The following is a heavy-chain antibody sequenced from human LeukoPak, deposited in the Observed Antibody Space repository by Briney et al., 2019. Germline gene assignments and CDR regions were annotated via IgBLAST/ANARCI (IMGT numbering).Heavy chain of an antibody. D-gene: IGHD3-22*01. J-gene: IGHJ4*02. CDR2: IWYDGSNK. V-gene: IGHV3-33*01. CDR3: AREPPPMIVVWGFDY. CDR1: GFTFSSYG. Sequence: PGRSLRLSCAASGFTFSSYGMHWVRQAPGTGLEWVAVIWYDGSNKYYADSVKGRFTISRDNSRNTLYLQMTSLRAEDTAVYYCAREPPPMIVVWGFDYWGQGTLVTVSS.